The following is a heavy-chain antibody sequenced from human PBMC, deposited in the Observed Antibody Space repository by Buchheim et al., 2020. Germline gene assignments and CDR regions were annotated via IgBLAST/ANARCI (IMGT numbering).Heavy chain of an antibody. J-gene: IGHJ6*02. Sequence: EVQLVESGGGLVKPGGSLRLSCAASGFTFSSYSMNWVRQAPGKGLEWVSSISSSSSYIYYADSVKGRFTISSDNAKNSLYLQMNSLRAEDTAVYYCARDTVVTRPPWYYGMDVWGQGTT. CDR2: ISSSSSYI. D-gene: IGHD4-23*01. V-gene: IGHV3-21*01. CDR3: ARDTVVTRPPWYYGMDV. CDR1: GFTFSSYS.